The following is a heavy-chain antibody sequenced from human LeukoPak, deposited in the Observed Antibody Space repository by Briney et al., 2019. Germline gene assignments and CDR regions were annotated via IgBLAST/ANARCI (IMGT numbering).Heavy chain of an antibody. J-gene: IGHJ5*02. D-gene: IGHD3-10*01. V-gene: IGHV3-74*01. CDR3: GRIYVSGGLAP. CDR1: GFTFSSYW. Sequence: GGSLRLSCAASGFTFSSYWMHWVRQAPGKGLVWVSHIKTDGSSTNYAESVKGRFTISRDNAKNTVYLQMNSLRAEDTAVYYWGRIYVSGGLAPGGKGPLVTVS. CDR2: IKTDGSST.